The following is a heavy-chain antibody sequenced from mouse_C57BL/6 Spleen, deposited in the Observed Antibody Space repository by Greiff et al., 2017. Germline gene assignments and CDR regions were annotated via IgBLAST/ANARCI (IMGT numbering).Heavy chain of an antibody. CDR2: IDPSDSYT. V-gene: IGHV1-69*01. CDR3: ARITTVVATYWYFDV. J-gene: IGHJ1*03. D-gene: IGHD1-1*01. Sequence: VQLQQPGAELVMPGASVKLSCKASGYTFTSYWMHWVKQRPGQGLEWIGEIDPSDSYTNYNQKFKGKSTLTVDKSSSTAYMQLSSLTSEDSAVYYCARITTVVATYWYFDVWGTGTTVTVSS. CDR1: GYTFTSYW.